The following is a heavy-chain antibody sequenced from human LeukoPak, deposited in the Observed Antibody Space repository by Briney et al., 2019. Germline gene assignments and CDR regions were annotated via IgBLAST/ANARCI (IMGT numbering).Heavy chain of an antibody. J-gene: IGHJ6*02. CDR1: GYSFTNYW. CDR3: ARAVQNYYYFGMDV. Sequence: AGESLKISCKGSGYSFTNYWIGWVRQMPGKGLEWMGIIYPGDSDTKYSPSFQGRVTISADKSISTAYLQWSSLKASDTAMYYCARAVQNYYYFGMDVWGQGTMVTVSS. CDR2: IYPGDSDT. V-gene: IGHV5-51*01.